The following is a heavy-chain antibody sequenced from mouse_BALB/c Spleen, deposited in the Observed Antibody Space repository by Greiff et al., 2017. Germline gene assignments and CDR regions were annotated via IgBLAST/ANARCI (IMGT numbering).Heavy chain of an antibody. J-gene: IGHJ3*01. CDR3: ARLRDPGAWFAY. D-gene: IGHD3-3*01. CDR1: GFTFSSYG. CDR2: ISSGGSYT. Sequence: EVQGVESGGDLVKPGGSLKLSCAASGFTFSSYGMSWVRQTPDKRLEWVATISSGGSYTYYPDSVKGRFTISRDNAKNTLYLQMSSLKSEDTAMYYCARLRDPGAWFAYWGQGTLVTVSA. V-gene: IGHV5-6*01.